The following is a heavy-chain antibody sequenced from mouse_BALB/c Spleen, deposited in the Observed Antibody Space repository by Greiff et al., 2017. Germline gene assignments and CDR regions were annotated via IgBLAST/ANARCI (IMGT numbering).Heavy chain of an antibody. CDR3: TRGVYYFDY. V-gene: IGHV1-15*01. CDR1: GYTFTDYE. CDR2: IDPETGGT. Sequence: VKLQESGAELVRPGASVTLSCKASGYTFTDYEMHWVKQTPVHGLEWIGAIDPETGGTAYNQKFKGKATLTADKSSSTAYMELRSLTSEDSAVYYCTRGVYYFDYWGQGTTLTVSS. J-gene: IGHJ2*01.